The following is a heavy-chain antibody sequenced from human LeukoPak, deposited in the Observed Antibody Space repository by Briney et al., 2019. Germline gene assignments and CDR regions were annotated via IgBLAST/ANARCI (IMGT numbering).Heavy chain of an antibody. J-gene: IGHJ5*02. V-gene: IGHV4-39*01. CDR2: TYYSGST. D-gene: IGHD3/OR15-3a*01. CDR1: GGSISSSSYY. CDR3: ARRSDFWTRQETWFDP. Sequence: LSETLSLTCTVSGGSISSSSYYWGWIRQPPGKGLEWIGCTYYSGSTYYNPSLKSRVTISVDTSKNQFSLKLSSVTAADTAVYYCARRSDFWTRQETWFDPWGQGTLVTVSS.